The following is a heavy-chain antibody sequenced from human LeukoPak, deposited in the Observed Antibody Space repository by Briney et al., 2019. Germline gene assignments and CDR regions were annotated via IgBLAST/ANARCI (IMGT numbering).Heavy chain of an antibody. CDR2: MYYTGST. D-gene: IGHD3-10*01. Sequence: PSQTLSLTCTVSGGSISSYYWSWIRQPPGKGLEWIGYMYYTGSTNYNPSLKSRVTISVDTSKNQFSLKLSSVTAADTAVYYCARRSLGVLNYWGQGTLVTVSS. CDR3: ARRSLGVLNY. V-gene: IGHV4-59*08. J-gene: IGHJ4*02. CDR1: GGSISSYY.